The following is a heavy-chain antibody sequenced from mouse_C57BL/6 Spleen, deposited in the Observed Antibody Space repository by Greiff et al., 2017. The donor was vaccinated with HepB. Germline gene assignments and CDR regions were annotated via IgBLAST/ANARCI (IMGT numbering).Heavy chain of an antibody. CDR3: TRDYGSANPFAY. Sequence: VQLQQSGAELVWPGASVTLSCTASGYTFTDYVLPCVTQIPVHGLEWICAIVPETGGTAFNQKFMGKAIFTADKSSSTAYMVLRSLTSEDSAVYYCTRDYGSANPFAYWGQGTLVTVSA. CDR1: GYTFTDYV. D-gene: IGHD1-1*01. CDR2: IVPETGGT. J-gene: IGHJ3*01. V-gene: IGHV1-15*01.